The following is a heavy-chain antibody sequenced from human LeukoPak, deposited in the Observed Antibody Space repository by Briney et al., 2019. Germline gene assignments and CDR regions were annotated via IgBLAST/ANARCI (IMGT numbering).Heavy chain of an antibody. CDR2: INPNSGGT. Sequence: VSVKVSCKASGYTFTGYYMHWVRQAPGQGLEWMGWINPNSGGTNYAQKFQGWVTMTRDTSISTAYMELSRLRSDDTAVYYCARDGGTTGTDNWFDPWGQGTLVTVSS. V-gene: IGHV1-2*04. D-gene: IGHD1-1*01. CDR3: ARDGGTTGTDNWFDP. J-gene: IGHJ5*02. CDR1: GYTFTGYY.